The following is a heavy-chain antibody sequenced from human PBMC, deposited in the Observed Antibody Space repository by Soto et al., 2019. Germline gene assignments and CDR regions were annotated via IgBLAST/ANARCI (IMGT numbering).Heavy chain of an antibody. D-gene: IGHD2-21*01. CDR2: IIPMLGVR. CDR3: TIGSWSGEVFDI. Sequence: QVQLVQSGAEVKKPGSSVKVSCKDSGGTFSTYSMFWVRQAPGQGLEWMGRIIPMLGVRNYAQRFQDRVTNTADKSTATVHMGLSSLRSEDTALYYGTIGSWSGEVFDIWGQGTMVTVSS. J-gene: IGHJ3*02. V-gene: IGHV1-69*02. CDR1: GGTFSTYS.